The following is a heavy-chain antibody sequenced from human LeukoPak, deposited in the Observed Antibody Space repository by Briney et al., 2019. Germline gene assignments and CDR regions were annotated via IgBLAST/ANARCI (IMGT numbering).Heavy chain of an antibody. D-gene: IGHD5-12*01. CDR2: FDPEDGET. CDR1: GYTLTELS. CDR3: ATRGNADIVATINAFDI. Sequence: ASVKVSCKVSGYTLTELSMHWVRQAPGKGLEWMGGFDPEDGETIYAQKFQGRVTMTEDTSTDTAYMELSSLRSEDTAVYYCATRGNADIVATINAFDIWGQGTMVTVSS. J-gene: IGHJ3*02. V-gene: IGHV1-24*01.